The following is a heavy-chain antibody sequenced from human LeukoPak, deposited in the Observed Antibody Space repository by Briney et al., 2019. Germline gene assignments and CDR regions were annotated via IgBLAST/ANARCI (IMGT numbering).Heavy chain of an antibody. CDR1: GFTFSTYS. CDR2: ITSSSTI. Sequence: GGSLRLSCAASGFTFSTYSINWVRQAPGKGLEWVSGITSSSTIYYADSVKGRSTISRDNAKNSLYLQMNSLRAEDTAVYYCARPRDGYNLVAFDIWGQGTMVSVSS. CDR3: ARPRDGYNLVAFDI. V-gene: IGHV3-69-1*01. J-gene: IGHJ3*02. D-gene: IGHD5-24*01.